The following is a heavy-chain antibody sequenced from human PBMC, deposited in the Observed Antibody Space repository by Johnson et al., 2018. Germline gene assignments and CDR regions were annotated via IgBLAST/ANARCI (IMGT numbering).Heavy chain of an antibody. CDR3: AKIKEGGASFDI. J-gene: IGHJ3*02. D-gene: IGHD1-26*01. CDR2: IHYSGSP. CDR1: GGSLSSNY. V-gene: IGHV4-59*01. Sequence: VQLQESGPGLVKPSETLSLTCTVSGGSLSSNYCSWIRQSPGMGLQWIGYIHYSGSPSYNPSLKSLVPMSVNASKNEFYLEVTSVTAADTAVYYCAKIKEGGASFDIWGQGTVVTVSS.